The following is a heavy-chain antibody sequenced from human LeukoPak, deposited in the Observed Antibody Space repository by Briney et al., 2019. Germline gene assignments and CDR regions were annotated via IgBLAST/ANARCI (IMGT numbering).Heavy chain of an antibody. CDR1: GGSISSSSHY. CDR2: IYYSGST. J-gene: IGHJ4*02. V-gene: IGHV4-39*01. CDR3: ARRSGAGYCSGGSCYIDY. D-gene: IGHD2-15*01. Sequence: SETLSLTCTVSGGSISSSSHYWGWIRQPPEKGLEWIGSIYYSGSTYYNPSLKSRVTIFVDTSKNQFSLKLSSVTAADTAVYYCARRSGAGYCSGGSCYIDYWGQGTLVTVSS.